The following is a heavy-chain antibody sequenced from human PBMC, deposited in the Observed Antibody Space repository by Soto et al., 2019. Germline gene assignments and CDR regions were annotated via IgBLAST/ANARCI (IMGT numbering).Heavy chain of an antibody. CDR3: AREAAYCGGDCPGRYFDL. CDR2: IWYDGSNK. D-gene: IGHD2-21*02. Sequence: QVQLVESGGGVVQPGRSLRLSCAASGFTFSSYGMHWVRQAPGKGLEWVAVIWYDGSNKYYADSVKGRFTISRDNSKNTXXLQMNSLRAEDTAVYYCAREAAYCGGDCPGRYFDLWGRGTLVTVSS. V-gene: IGHV3-33*01. CDR1: GFTFSSYG. J-gene: IGHJ2*01.